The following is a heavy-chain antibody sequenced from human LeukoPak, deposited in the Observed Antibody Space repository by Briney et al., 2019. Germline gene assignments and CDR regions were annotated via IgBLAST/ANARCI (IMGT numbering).Heavy chain of an antibody. D-gene: IGHD2-2*01. CDR1: GGSVSSGSYY. CDR2: LYYSGST. J-gene: IGHJ4*02. CDR3: ARAVVPAASYFDY. Sequence: SETLSLTCTVSGGSVSSGSYYWSWIRQPPGKGLEWIGYLYYSGSTNYNPSLKSRVTISVGTSKNQFSLKLSSVTAADTAVYYCARAVVPAASYFDYWGQGTLVTVSS. V-gene: IGHV4-61*01.